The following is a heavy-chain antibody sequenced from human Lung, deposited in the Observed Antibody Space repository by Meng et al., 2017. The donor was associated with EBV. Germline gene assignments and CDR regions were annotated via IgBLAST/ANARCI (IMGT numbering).Heavy chain of an antibody. CDR1: GYTFNTYY. D-gene: IGHD1-26*01. J-gene: IGHJ5*02. Sequence: QVQLVQSGAEVKKPGASVRVSCKASGYTFNTYYMHWVRQAPGQGLEWMGVINPSGGSSIYAQRFQGRVTMTSDTSTTTVYMDLSSLRSEDTAVYYCARVSKGGSYRFDPWGQGTMVTVS. CDR2: INPSGGSS. CDR3: ARVSKGGSYRFDP. V-gene: IGHV1-46*02.